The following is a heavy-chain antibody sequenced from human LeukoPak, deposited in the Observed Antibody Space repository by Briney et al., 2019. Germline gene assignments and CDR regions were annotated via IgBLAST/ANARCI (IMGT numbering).Heavy chain of an antibody. CDR1: GGTFSSYA. CDR3: ARDRVRAPGKQLVRGVILTYYFDY. Sequence: SVRVSCKASGGTFSSYAISWVRQAPGQGHEWMGRIIPILGIANYAQKFQGRVTITADKSTSTAYMELSSLRSEDTAVYYCARDRVRAPGKQLVRGVILTYYFDYWGQGTLVTVSS. J-gene: IGHJ4*02. CDR2: IIPILGIA. D-gene: IGHD6-6*01. V-gene: IGHV1-69*04.